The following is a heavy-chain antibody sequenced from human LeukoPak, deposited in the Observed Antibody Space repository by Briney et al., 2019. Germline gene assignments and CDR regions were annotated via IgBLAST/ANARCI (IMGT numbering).Heavy chain of an antibody. D-gene: IGHD2-2*01. Sequence: ASVKVSCKASGYTFTGYYMHWVRQAPGQGLEWMGWINPNSGGTNYAQKFQGRVTMTRDTSISTAYMELSRLRSDDTAVYYCASLEGIVVVPAAKKQAAFDIWGQGTMVTVSS. CDR1: GYTFTGYY. V-gene: IGHV1-2*02. J-gene: IGHJ3*02. CDR3: ASLEGIVVVPAAKKQAAFDI. CDR2: INPNSGGT.